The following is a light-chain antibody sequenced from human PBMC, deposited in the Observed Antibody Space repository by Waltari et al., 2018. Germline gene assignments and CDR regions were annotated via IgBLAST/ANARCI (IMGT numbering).Light chain of an antibody. J-gene: IGLJ2*01. CDR2: KDS. CDR3: LSADISVIMV. CDR1: ALPKKY. V-gene: IGLV3-16*01. Sequence: SYELTQPPSVSVSLGQMARITCSGEALPKKYAYWYQQKPGQFPVLVIYKDSERPSGIPRRLSGPSSGTIVTLTSSGVQAEDEADYYCLSADISVIMVFGGGTKLTVL.